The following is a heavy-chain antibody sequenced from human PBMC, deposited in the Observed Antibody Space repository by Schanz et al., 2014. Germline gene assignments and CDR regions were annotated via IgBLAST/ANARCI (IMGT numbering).Heavy chain of an antibody. Sequence: EVQLVESGGGLVQPGGSLRLSCAASGFIFSNSWMSWVRQAPGKGLEWVANIKQDGSEKYYVDSVKGRFTISRDNAKNSLYLQMNSLRAEDTAVYYCARSGSSNWYFFDYWGQGTLVTVSS. V-gene: IGHV3-7*01. CDR2: IKQDGSEK. J-gene: IGHJ4*02. D-gene: IGHD6-13*01. CDR3: ARSGSSNWYFFDY. CDR1: GFIFSNSW.